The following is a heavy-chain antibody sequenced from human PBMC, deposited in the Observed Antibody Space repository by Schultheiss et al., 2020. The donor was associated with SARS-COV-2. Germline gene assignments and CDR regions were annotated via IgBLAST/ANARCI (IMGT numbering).Heavy chain of an antibody. CDR1: GFTFSSYG. J-gene: IGHJ4*02. CDR2: ISGSGDST. CDR3: AKARVTAVATPGRF. Sequence: GGSLRLSCAASGFTFSSYGMHWVRQAPGKGLEWVSTISGSGDSTFYADSVKGRFTISRDDSKNTLYLQMNSLRAEDTAVYYCAKARVTAVATPGRFWGQGTLVTVSS. D-gene: IGHD4-23*01. V-gene: IGHV3-23*01.